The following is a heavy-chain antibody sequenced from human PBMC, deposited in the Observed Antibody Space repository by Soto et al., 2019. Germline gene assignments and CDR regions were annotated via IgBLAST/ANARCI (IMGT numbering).Heavy chain of an antibody. CDR2: INSDGSTI. Sequence: GGSLRLSCATSGVNFGPFWMHWVRQAPGKGLVWVSHINSDGSTIVYADSVKGRFTISRDNAKSTLFLQMNSLRVEDTAVYYCARDRGNPDSFNIWGQGTMVTVSS. J-gene: IGHJ3*02. D-gene: IGHD3-10*01. CDR3: ARDRGNPDSFNI. CDR1: GVNFGPFW. V-gene: IGHV3-74*01.